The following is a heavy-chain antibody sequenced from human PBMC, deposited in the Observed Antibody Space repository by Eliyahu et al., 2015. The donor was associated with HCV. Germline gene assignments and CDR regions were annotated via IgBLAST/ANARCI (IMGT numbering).Heavy chain of an antibody. Sequence: VQLVESGGGLVQPGGSLRLSCAASGFSFSNXWXXGVRQAPGEGLVWVSRINGDGSTTNYADSVKGRFTISRDNAKNTLYLQMNSLRAEDTAVYHCAILGRYGERYCSGGNCYSVFWGQGTLVTVSS. J-gene: IGHJ4*02. V-gene: IGHV3-74*01. CDR3: AILGRYGERYCSGGNCYSVF. D-gene: IGHD2-15*01. CDR2: INGDGSTT. CDR1: GFSFSNXW.